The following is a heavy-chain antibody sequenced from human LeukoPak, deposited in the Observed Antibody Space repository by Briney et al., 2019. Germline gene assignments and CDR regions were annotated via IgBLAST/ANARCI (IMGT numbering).Heavy chain of an antibody. D-gene: IGHD3-9*01. CDR2: IYYTGST. J-gene: IGHJ6*03. CDR1: SGSISSNNYY. V-gene: IGHV4-39*01. CDR3: ARLVSYDVLTENFYKYYMDV. Sequence: PSETLSLTCTVSSGSISSNNYYWGWIRQPPGKGLEWIGGIYYTGSTFYNPSLKSRFTMSLDALKNQFTLKVTSVTATNTAVYYCARLVSYDVLTENFYKYYMDVWGKGTTVTVSS.